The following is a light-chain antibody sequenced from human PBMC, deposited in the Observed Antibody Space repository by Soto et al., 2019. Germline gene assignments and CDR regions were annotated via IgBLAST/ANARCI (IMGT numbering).Light chain of an antibody. CDR3: PHDYNYPAT. J-gene: IGKJ2*01. V-gene: IGKV1-6*01. Sequence: AIQMTQSPSSLSASVGDRVTITCRASQGIRNDLGWYQQKPGKAPKLLIYAAYSLQSGVPSRFSGSGSGTDFTLTFSSLHPEDFATYYSPHDYNYPATFGQGTKLEI. CDR1: QGIRND. CDR2: AAY.